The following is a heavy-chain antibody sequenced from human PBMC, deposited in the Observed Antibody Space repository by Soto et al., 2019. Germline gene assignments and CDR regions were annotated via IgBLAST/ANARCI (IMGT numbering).Heavy chain of an antibody. CDR3: ARRTDSYYTFDAFYI. V-gene: IGHV4-4*08. Sequence: PSETLSLTCTVSGASISSYYWSWIRQPPGKGLEWIGYIYNSGNTNYNPSLENRVIISVDTSKNQFSLKLSSVTAADTAVYYCARRTDSYYTFDAFYIWGQGTMVPVSS. D-gene: IGHD3-22*01. CDR2: IYNSGNT. CDR1: GASISSYY. J-gene: IGHJ3*02.